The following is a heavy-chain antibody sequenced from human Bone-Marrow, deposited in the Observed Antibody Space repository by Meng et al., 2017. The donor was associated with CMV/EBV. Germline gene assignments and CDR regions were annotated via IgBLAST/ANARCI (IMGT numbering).Heavy chain of an antibody. CDR1: GFTFSNAW. Sequence: GESLKISCAASGFTFSNAWMSWVRQAPGKGLEWVSSISSSSSYIYYADSVKGRFTISRDNAKNSLYLQMNSLRAEDTAVYYCAREKTGSTNHFDYWGQGTLVTVSS. J-gene: IGHJ4*02. V-gene: IGHV3-21*01. CDR3: AREKTGSTNHFDY. D-gene: IGHD2-15*01. CDR2: ISSSSSYI.